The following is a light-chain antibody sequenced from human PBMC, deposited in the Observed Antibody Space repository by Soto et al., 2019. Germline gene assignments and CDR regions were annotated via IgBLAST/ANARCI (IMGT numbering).Light chain of an antibody. CDR1: QRITNMS. J-gene: IGKJ4*01. V-gene: IGKV3-15*01. CDR2: GAS. Sequence: EIVLTQSPGTLSLSPGEIATLSCRASQRITNMSLAWYQQKPDQAPRLLIYGASTRATGIPARFSGSGSGTEFTLTISSLQSEDFAIYYCQPYNNWPLTFGGGTKVDIK. CDR3: QPYNNWPLT.